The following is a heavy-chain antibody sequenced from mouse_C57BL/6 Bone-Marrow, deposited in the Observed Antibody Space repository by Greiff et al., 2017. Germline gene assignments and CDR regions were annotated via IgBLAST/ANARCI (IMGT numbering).Heavy chain of an antibody. CDR2: INPNNGGT. CDR1: GYTFTDYY. CDR3: ARESCYFDY. J-gene: IGHJ2*01. D-gene: IGHD2-12*01. Sequence: VQLQQSGPELVKPGASVKISCKASGYTFTDYYMNWVKQSHGKSLEWIGDINPNNGGTSYNQKFKGKATLTVDKSSSTAYMALRGRTSEYSAVYYCARESCYFDYWGQGTTLTVSS. V-gene: IGHV1-26*01.